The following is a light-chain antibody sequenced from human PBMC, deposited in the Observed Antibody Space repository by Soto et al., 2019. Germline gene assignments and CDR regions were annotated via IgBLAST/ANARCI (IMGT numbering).Light chain of an antibody. CDR1: QSVSSSY. J-gene: IGKJ3*01. CDR2: GAS. V-gene: IGKV3-20*01. CDR3: KRYGSTPIFT. Sequence: EIVLTQSPGTLSLSPGERATLSCRASQSVSSSYLAWYQQKPGQAPRPLIYGASSRATGIPDRFSGSGSGTDSPFTVRRLDPEDLAVYYCKRYGSTPIFTLGLGTKWISN.